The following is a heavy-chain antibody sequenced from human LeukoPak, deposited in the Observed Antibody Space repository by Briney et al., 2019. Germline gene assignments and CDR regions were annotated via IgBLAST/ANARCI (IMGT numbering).Heavy chain of an antibody. Sequence: GGSLRLSCAASGFTFSSYAMNWVRQAPGKGLEWVSYISTSSNRIDYADSVKGRFTMSRDNAKNLLYLQMNSLRDEDTAMYYCARVSAPGTSGWYFGYWGQGTLVTVSS. V-gene: IGHV3-48*02. J-gene: IGHJ4*02. CDR3: ARVSAPGTSGWYFGY. D-gene: IGHD6-19*01. CDR1: GFTFSSYA. CDR2: ISTSSNRI.